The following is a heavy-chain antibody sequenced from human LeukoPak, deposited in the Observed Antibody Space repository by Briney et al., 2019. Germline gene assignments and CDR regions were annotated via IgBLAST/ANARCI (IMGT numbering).Heavy chain of an antibody. J-gene: IGHJ4*02. D-gene: IGHD3-22*01. CDR3: ARGRGMHYDSSGRPLDY. Sequence: ASVKVSCKASGYTFTSYGISWVRQAPGQGLEWMGWIIAYNGNTNYAQKLQGRVTMTTDTSTSTAYMELRSLRSDDTAVYYCARGRGMHYDSSGRPLDYWGQGTLVTVSS. V-gene: IGHV1-18*01. CDR2: IIAYNGNT. CDR1: GYTFTSYG.